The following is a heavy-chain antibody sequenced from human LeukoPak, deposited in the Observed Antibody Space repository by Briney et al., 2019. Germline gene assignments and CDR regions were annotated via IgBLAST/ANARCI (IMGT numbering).Heavy chain of an antibody. CDR2: ISSSSSYI. CDR3: ARDPYGDYSFDY. D-gene: IGHD4-17*01. J-gene: IGHJ4*02. Sequence: GGSLRLSCAASGFTLSSYSMNWVRQAPGKGLKWVSSISSSSSYIYYADSVKGRFTISRDNAKNSLYLQMNSLRAEDTSVYYCARDPYGDYSFDYWGQGTLVTVSS. CDR1: GFTLSSYS. V-gene: IGHV3-21*01.